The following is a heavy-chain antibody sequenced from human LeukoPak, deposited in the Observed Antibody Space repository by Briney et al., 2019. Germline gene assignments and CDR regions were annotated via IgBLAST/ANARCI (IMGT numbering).Heavy chain of an antibody. D-gene: IGHD4-17*01. V-gene: IGHV4-34*01. CDR2: INHSGST. CDR3: ARSEGHDYGDLYYFDY. J-gene: IGHJ4*02. Sequence: SETLSLTCAVYGGSFSGYYWSWIRQPPGKGLEWIGEINHSGSTNYNPSLKSRVTISVDTSKNQFSLKLSSVTAADTAVYYYARSEGHDYGDLYYFDYWGQGTLVTVSS. CDR1: GGSFSGYY.